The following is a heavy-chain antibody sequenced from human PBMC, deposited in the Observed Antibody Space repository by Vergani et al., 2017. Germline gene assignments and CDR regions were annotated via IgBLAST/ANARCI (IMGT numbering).Heavy chain of an antibody. V-gene: IGHV3-66*01. CDR2: IYRGGST. J-gene: IGHJ4*02. Sequence: EVQVVETGGGLVQPGGSLRLSCAASGFTFSSYYMSWVRQAPGKGLEWVSVIYRGGSTDYADSVKGRFIISRDNSKNTLYLQMNSLSAEDTAVYYCASSKDTGTVDCGDQGTLVTVSA. CDR1: GFTFSSYY. CDR3: ASSKDTGTVDC. D-gene: IGHD2-2*01.